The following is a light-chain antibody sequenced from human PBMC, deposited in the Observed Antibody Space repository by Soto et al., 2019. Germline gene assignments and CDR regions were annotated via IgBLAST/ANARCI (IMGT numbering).Light chain of an antibody. CDR2: GAS. Sequence: EIVMTQSPATLSVSPGERATLSCRASQSVSSNLAWYQQKPGQAPRLLIYGASTRATGIPARFSGSGSGTEFTLTISSLQSEDFAVYYCQKYNNWSTFVQGTRLEIK. CDR1: QSVSSN. J-gene: IGKJ5*01. V-gene: IGKV3-15*01. CDR3: QKYNNWST.